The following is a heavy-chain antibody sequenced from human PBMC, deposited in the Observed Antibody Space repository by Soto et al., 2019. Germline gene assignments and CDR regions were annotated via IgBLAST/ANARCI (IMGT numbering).Heavy chain of an antibody. CDR3: TRGDLTVTLSVFDP. V-gene: IGHV3-30-3*01. Sequence: QVQLVESGGGVVQPGRSLRLSCAASGFIFSSYAMHWVRQAPGKGLEWVAFISDDGSSKYYADSVKGRFTISRDNSKNTLYLQMNSLSAEDTAVYYCTRGDLTVTLSVFDPWGQGTLVTVSS. D-gene: IGHD4-17*01. CDR1: GFIFSSYA. J-gene: IGHJ5*02. CDR2: ISDDGSSK.